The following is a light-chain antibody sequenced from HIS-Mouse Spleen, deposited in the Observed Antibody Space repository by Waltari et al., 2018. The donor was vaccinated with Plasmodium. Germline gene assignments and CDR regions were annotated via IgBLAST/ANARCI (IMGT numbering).Light chain of an antibody. CDR1: ALPTKY. CDR2: EDS. Sequence: SYELTQPTSVSVSPGQTARITCPGDALPTKYAYWYQQKSGQAPGRVIYEDSKRPSGSPERFSGSSSGTMSTLTISGAQVEDEADYYCYSTDSSGNHRVFGGGTKLTVL. CDR3: YSTDSSGNHRV. J-gene: IGLJ2*01. V-gene: IGLV3-10*01.